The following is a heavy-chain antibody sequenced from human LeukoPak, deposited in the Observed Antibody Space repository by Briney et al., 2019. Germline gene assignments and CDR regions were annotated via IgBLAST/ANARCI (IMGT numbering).Heavy chain of an antibody. J-gene: IGHJ4*02. V-gene: IGHV1-69*04. CDR2: IIPILGTA. CDR1: GYTFTSYD. D-gene: IGHD1-26*01. Sequence: SVKVSCKASGYTFTSYDINWVRQAPGQGLGWMGRIIPILGTANYAQKFQGRVTITADKSTSTAYMELSSLRSEDTAVYYCARDLGDSGSYPELTLNYWGQGTLVTVSS. CDR3: ARDLGDSGSYPELTLNY.